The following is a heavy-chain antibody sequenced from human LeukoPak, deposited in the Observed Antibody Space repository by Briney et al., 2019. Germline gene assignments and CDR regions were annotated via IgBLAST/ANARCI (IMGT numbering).Heavy chain of an antibody. Sequence: PSETLSLTCTVSGGSINGYYWSWIRQPAGKGLEWIGRISATGITHYNPSLKSRVTISVDTSKNQFSLKLSSVTAADTAVYYCAAHWGFLSGPDAAFDIWGQGTMVTVSS. CDR2: ISATGIT. CDR3: AAHWGFLSGPDAAFDI. J-gene: IGHJ3*02. D-gene: IGHD7-27*01. CDR1: GGSINGYY. V-gene: IGHV4-4*07.